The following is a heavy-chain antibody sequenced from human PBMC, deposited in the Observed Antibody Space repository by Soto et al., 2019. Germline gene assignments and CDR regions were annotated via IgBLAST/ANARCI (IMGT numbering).Heavy chain of an antibody. J-gene: IGHJ4*02. CDR3: ARYYDSSGYYDY. Sequence: SETLSLTCTVSSGSISNYYWSWIRQPPGKGLEWIGYIYYSGSTNYNPSLKSRVIISVDTSKNQFSLKLSSVTAADTAVYFCARYYDSSGYYDYWGQGTLVTVSS. CDR2: IYYSGST. V-gene: IGHV4-59*01. CDR1: SGSISNYY. D-gene: IGHD3-22*01.